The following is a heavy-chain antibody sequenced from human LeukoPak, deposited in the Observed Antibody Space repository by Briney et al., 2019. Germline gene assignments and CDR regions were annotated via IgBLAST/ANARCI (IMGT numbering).Heavy chain of an antibody. J-gene: IGHJ4*02. V-gene: IGHV3-30*18. D-gene: IGHD6-13*01. CDR3: AKDLDIAAAGDDY. CDR2: ISYDGSNK. Sequence: GGSLRLSCAASGFTFSSYGMHWVRQAPGKGLEWVAVISYDGSNKYYADSVKGRFTISRDNSKNTLYLQMNSLRAEDTAVYYCAKDLDIAAAGDDYWGQGTLVTVSS. CDR1: GFTFSSYG.